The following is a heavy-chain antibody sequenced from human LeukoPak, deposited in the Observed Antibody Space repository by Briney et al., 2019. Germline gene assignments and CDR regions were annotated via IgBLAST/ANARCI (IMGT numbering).Heavy chain of an antibody. CDR1: GGSISSGSYY. J-gene: IGHJ4*02. CDR3: ARGSPYSSGYNDY. CDR2: IYYSGST. Sequence: PSETLSLTCTVSGGSISSGSYYWSWIRQPPGKGLEWIGYIYYSGSTNYNPSLKSRVTISVDTSKNQFSLKLSSVTAADTAVYYCARGSPYSSGYNDYWGQGTLVTVSS. D-gene: IGHD3-22*01. V-gene: IGHV4-61*01.